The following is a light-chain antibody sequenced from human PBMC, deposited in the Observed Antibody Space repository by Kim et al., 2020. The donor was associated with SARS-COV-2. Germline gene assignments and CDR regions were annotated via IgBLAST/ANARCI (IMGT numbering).Light chain of an antibody. J-gene: IGLJ1*01. CDR1: KLGDKY. CDR2: QDS. V-gene: IGLV3-1*01. CDR3: QAWDSRTEV. Sequence: SYELTQPPSVSVSPGQTASITCSGDKLGDKYACWYQQKPGQSPVLVIYQDSKRPSGIPERFSGSNSGNTATLTIIGTQAMDEADYYCQAWDSRTEVFGTG.